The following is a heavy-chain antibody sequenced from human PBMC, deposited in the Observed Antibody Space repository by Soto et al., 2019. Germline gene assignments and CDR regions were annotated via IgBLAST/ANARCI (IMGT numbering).Heavy chain of an antibody. J-gene: IGHJ5*02. Sequence: QVQLQESGPGLVKPSETLSLTCTVSGGSISSYYWSWIRQPPGKGLEWIGYIYYSGSTNYNPSLKSRVTISVDTSKNQFSLKLSSVTAADTAVYYCARLKGSSWYGFDPWGQGTLVTVSS. D-gene: IGHD6-13*01. CDR3: ARLKGSSWYGFDP. CDR1: GGSISSYY. V-gene: IGHV4-59*01. CDR2: IYYSGST.